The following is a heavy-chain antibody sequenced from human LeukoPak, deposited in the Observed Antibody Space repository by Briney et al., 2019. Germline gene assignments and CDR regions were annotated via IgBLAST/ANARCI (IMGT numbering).Heavy chain of an antibody. Sequence: AGGSLRLSCAASGFTVSSNYMSWVRQAPGKGLEWVSVIYSGGSTAYADSVKGRFTISRDNSKSTLYLQLNSLRAEDTAVFYCARDPGGAKFDYWGQGTLVTVSS. J-gene: IGHJ4*02. CDR3: ARDPGGAKFDY. V-gene: IGHV3-53*01. CDR2: IYSGGST. CDR1: GFTVSSNY. D-gene: IGHD4/OR15-4a*01.